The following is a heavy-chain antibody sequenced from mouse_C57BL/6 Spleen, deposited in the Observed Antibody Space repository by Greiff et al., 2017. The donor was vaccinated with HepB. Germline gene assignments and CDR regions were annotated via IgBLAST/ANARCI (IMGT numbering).Heavy chain of an antibody. CDR2: IRNKANGYTT. J-gene: IGHJ3*01. CDR3: ASSGSYYDYAWFAY. D-gene: IGHD2-4*01. Sequence: EVQVVESGGGLVQPGGSLSLSCAASGFTFTDYYMSWVRQPPGKALEWLGFIRNKANGYTTEYSASVKGRFTISRDNSQSILYLQMNALRAEDSATYYCASSGSYYDYAWFAYWGQGTLVTVSA. V-gene: IGHV7-3*01. CDR1: GFTFTDYY.